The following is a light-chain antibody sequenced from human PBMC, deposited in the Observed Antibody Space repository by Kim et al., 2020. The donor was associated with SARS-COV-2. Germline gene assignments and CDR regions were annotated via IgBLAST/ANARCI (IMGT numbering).Light chain of an antibody. J-gene: IGLJ2*01. CDR2: NAR. Sequence: QTVVTQEPSLTVSPGGTVTLTCASSTGAVTSGYYPNWLQQKPGQAPRTLIYNARNKHSWTPARFSGSLLGGKAALTLSGVQPEDEAEYYCLLYSGGVGVFGGGTKLTVL. V-gene: IGLV7-43*01. CDR1: TGAVTSGYY. CDR3: LLYSGGVGV.